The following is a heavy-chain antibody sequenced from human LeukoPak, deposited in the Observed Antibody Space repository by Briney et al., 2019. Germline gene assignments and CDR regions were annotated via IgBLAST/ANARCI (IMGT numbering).Heavy chain of an antibody. D-gene: IGHD3-16*01. CDR2: IIPIFGTA. Sequence: SVKVSCKASGGTFSNYAISWVRQAPGQGLEWMGGIIPIFGTANYAQKFRGRVTITADKSTRTAYMELSSLRSEDTAVYYCARDNDSRGPPHFDYWGQGTLVTVSS. J-gene: IGHJ4*02. CDR3: ARDNDSRGPPHFDY. CDR1: GGTFSNYA. V-gene: IGHV1-69*06.